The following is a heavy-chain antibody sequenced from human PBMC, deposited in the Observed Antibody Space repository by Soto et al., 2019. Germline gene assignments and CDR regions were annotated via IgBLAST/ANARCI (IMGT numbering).Heavy chain of an antibody. V-gene: IGHV3-53*01. CDR2: LYSGGTT. CDR3: AREDRRRDGRDYYYYYGMDV. Sequence: HPGGSLRLSCAASGLGVSNNYLSWVRQPPGKWLEWVSVLYSGGTTYYADSVKGRFTISRDNSKNTLYLQMNSLRAEDTAVYYCAREDRRRDGRDYYYYYGMDVWGQGTTVTVSS. J-gene: IGHJ6*02. CDR1: GLGVSNNY.